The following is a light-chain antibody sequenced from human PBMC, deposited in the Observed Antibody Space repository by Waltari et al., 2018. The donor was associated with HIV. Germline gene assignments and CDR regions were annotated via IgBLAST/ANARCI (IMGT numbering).Light chain of an antibody. CDR1: QSLLYSSNNKNH. Sequence: IAMNQSPDSLAVSLGERATINCKSSQSLLYSSNNKNHLAWYQQKPGQPPKLLVYWASTRESGVPDRFSCSGSGTDFTLTIRSLQAEDVAIYYCQQYLGLPLTFGGGTRVEI. J-gene: IGKJ4*01. V-gene: IGKV4-1*01. CDR3: QQYLGLPLT. CDR2: WAS.